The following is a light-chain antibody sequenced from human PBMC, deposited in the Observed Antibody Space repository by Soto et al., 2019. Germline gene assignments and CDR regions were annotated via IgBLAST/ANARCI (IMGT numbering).Light chain of an antibody. CDR2: KAT. J-gene: IGKJ1*01. V-gene: IGKV1-5*03. CDR3: QQYNSYSRT. Sequence: DIQMTQSPSTLSASVEDRVTITCRASQSISSWLDWYQQKPGKAPKLLIYKATSLESGVPSRFSGSGSGTEFTLTSSSLQPDDFATYYCQQYNSYSRTCGQGTKVEIK. CDR1: QSISSW.